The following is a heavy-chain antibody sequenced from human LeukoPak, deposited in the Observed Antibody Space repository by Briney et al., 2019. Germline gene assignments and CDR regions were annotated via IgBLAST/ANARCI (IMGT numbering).Heavy chain of an antibody. CDR1: GFTFSSYA. V-gene: IGHV3-23*01. D-gene: IGHD2-15*01. Sequence: GGSLRLSCAASGFTFSSYAMSWVRQAPGKGLEWVSAISGSGGSTYYADSVKGRFTISRDNSKNSLYLQMNSLRAEDTAVYYCAKDGVSGYCSGGSCYPNWFDPWGQGTLVTVSS. J-gene: IGHJ5*02. CDR3: AKDGVSGYCSGGSCYPNWFDP. CDR2: ISGSGGST.